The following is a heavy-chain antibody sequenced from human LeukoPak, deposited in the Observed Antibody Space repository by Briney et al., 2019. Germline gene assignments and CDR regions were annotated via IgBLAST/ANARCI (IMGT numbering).Heavy chain of an antibody. CDR1: GGSISSSNW. V-gene: IGHV4-4*02. CDR3: ARELVRGVLGY. Sequence: SETLSLTCAVSGGSISSSNWWSWVRQPPGKGLEWIGEIYHTGSTNYNPSLKSRVTISVGMSKNQFSLMLNSVTAADTAVYYCARELVRGVLGYWGQGTLVTVSS. J-gene: IGHJ4*02. D-gene: IGHD3-10*01. CDR2: IYHTGST.